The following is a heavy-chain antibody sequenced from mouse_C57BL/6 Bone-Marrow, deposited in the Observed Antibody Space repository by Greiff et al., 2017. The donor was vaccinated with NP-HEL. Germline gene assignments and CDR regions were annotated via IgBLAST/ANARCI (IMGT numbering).Heavy chain of an antibody. V-gene: IGHV1-54*01. CDR3: ARRDTTVVASSYYAMDY. Sequence: QVQLQQSGAELVRPGTSVKVSCKASGYAFTNYLIEWVKQRPGQGLEWIGVINPGSGGTNYTEKFKGKATLTADKSSSTAYMQLSSLTSEDSAVYFCARRDTTVVASSYYAMDYWGQGTSVTVSS. CDR2: INPGSGGT. J-gene: IGHJ4*01. D-gene: IGHD1-1*01. CDR1: GYAFTNYL.